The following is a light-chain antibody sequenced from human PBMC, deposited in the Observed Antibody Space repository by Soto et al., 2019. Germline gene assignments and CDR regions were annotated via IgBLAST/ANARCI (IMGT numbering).Light chain of an antibody. Sequence: SYELTQPPPVSVAPGKTASISCGGNNIGSKGVHWYQQKPGQAPVLVIYSDTDLPPVIPERFSGSNSANLATLTIRRVDDGYEAEYYGQVWESGSAPVVFGRGTQLHVL. CDR3: QVWESGSAPVV. CDR2: SDT. V-gene: IGLV3-21*01. CDR1: NIGSKG. J-gene: IGLJ2*01.